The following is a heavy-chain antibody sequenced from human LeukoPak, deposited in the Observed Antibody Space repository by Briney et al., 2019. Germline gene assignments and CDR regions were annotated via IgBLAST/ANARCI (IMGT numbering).Heavy chain of an antibody. CDR3: ARAEGVVVAAHIDV. V-gene: IGHV1-18*01. CDR2: ISAYNGNT. J-gene: IGHJ6*03. Sequence: SVKVSCKASGYTFTNYGIYWVRQAPGQGLEWMAWISAYNGNTNYAQKLQGRVTVTTDTSTSTAYMELRSLRSDDTAMYYCARAEGVVVAAHIDVWGKGTTVTVSS. D-gene: IGHD2-15*01. CDR1: GYTFTNYG.